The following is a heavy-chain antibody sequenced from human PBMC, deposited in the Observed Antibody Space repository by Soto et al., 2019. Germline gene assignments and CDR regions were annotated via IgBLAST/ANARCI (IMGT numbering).Heavy chain of an antibody. D-gene: IGHD3-10*01. J-gene: IGHJ5*02. CDR1: GGTFSSYA. CDR2: IIPIFGTA. CDR3: ARGVVRYYYGSGSYHNWFDP. V-gene: IGHV1-69*06. Sequence: ASVKVSCKASGGTFSSYAISWVRQAPGQGLEWMGGIIPIFGTANYAQKFQGRVTITADKSTSTAYMELSSLRSEDTAVYYCARGVVRYYYGSGSYHNWFDPWGQGTLVTVSS.